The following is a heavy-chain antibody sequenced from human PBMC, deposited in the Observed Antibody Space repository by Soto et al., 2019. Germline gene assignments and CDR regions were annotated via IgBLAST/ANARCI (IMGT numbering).Heavy chain of an antibody. CDR3: ARDIREYSSI. Sequence: QVQLVESGGGVVQPGRSLRLSCAASGFTFSSYAMHWVRQAPGKGLEWVAVISYDGSNKYYADSVKGRFTISRDNSKTTLYLQMNSLRAEDTAVYYCARDIREYSSIWGQGTLVTVSS. CDR2: ISYDGSNK. J-gene: IGHJ4*02. V-gene: IGHV3-30-3*01. CDR1: GFTFSSYA. D-gene: IGHD6-6*01.